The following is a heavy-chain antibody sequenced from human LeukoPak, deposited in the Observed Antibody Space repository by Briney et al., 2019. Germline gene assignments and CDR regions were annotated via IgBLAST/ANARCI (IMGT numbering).Heavy chain of an antibody. CDR2: VSAYNGNT. V-gene: IGHV1-18*01. D-gene: IGHD6-13*01. Sequence: ASVKVSCKASGFSFSSYYITWVRQAPGQGLQWMGWVSAYNGNTNYAQILQGRVTMTTDGPTSTAYMELRSLRSDDTAIYYCARGDGYNPNWYMDYWGQGTLVTVSS. J-gene: IGHJ4*02. CDR1: GFSFSSYY. CDR3: ARGDGYNPNWYMDY.